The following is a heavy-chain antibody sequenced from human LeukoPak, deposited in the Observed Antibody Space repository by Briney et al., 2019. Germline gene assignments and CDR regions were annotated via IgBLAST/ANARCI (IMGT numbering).Heavy chain of an antibody. CDR2: ISSSGSTI. D-gene: IGHD3-3*01. Sequence: TGGSLRLSCAASGFTFNSYEMNWVRQAPGKGLEWVSYISSSGSTIYYADSVKGRFTTSRDNAKNSLYLQMNSLRAEDTAVYYCAREPDARYYDFWSGYMDVWGQGTTVTVSS. CDR3: AREPDARYYDFWSGYMDV. J-gene: IGHJ6*02. CDR1: GFTFNSYE. V-gene: IGHV3-48*03.